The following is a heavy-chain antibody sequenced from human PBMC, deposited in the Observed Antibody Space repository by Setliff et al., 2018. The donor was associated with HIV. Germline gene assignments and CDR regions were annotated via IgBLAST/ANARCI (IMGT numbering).Heavy chain of an antibody. D-gene: IGHD3-16*02. V-gene: IGHV1-69*13. J-gene: IGHJ4*02. CDR3: ARATDPTSFDYVWGSYRYTLGH. CDR1: GVSFSSYA. Sequence: SVKVSCKTSGVSFSSYAISWVRQAPGQGLEWMGGIIPMFGATNYAQKFQGRVTITADESTNTAYMELSSLRSEDTAVYYCARATDPTSFDYVWGSYRYTLGHWGQGTLVTVSS. CDR2: IIPMFGAT.